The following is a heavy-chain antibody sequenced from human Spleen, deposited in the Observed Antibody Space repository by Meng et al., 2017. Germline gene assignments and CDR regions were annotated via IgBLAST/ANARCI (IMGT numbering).Heavy chain of an antibody. D-gene: IGHD4-17*01. V-gene: IGHV1-2*06. CDR2: INPNNGAT. CDR3: AGDYGDFLEFDP. CDR1: GNMFTAHY. J-gene: IGHJ5*02. Sequence: QVQRVHLGAGGKKHGASRKVSGQASGNMFTAHYVHWVRQAPGEGLEWMGRINPNNGATNYAQKFQGRVTMSRDTSISTVYMELSRLRSVDTAVYYCAGDYGDFLEFDPWGQGTLVTVSS.